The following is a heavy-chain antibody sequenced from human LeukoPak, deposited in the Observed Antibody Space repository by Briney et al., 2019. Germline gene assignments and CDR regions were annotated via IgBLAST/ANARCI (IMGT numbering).Heavy chain of an antibody. Sequence: PGGSLRLSCAASGFTFSSYSMNWVRQAPGKGLEWVSSISSSSSYIYYADSVKGRFTISRDNAKNSLYLQMNGLRAEDTAVYYCARVSSSWSYYFDYWGQGTLVTVSS. CDR2: ISSSSSYI. CDR1: GFTFSSYS. J-gene: IGHJ4*02. D-gene: IGHD6-13*01. V-gene: IGHV3-21*01. CDR3: ARVSSSWSYYFDY.